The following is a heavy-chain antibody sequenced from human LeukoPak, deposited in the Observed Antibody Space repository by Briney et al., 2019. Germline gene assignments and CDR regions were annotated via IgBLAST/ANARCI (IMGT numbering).Heavy chain of an antibody. J-gene: IGHJ5*02. D-gene: IGHD3-3*01. CDR3: ARDTVPSFGWFDP. Sequence: GGSLRLSCVVSGFTFSSSWMSWVRQAPGKGLEWVANIRQDGSEEYYVDFVKGRFSISRDNAKNSLYLQMNSLRAEDTAVYYCARDTVPSFGWFDPWGQGTLVTVSS. V-gene: IGHV3-7*01. CDR2: IRQDGSEE. CDR1: GFTFSSSW.